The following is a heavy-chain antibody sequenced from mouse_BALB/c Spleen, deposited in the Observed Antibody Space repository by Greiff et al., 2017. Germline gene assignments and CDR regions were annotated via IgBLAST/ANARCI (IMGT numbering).Heavy chain of an antibody. D-gene: IGHD4-1*01. Sequence: EVKLVESGGGLVKPGGSLKLSCAASGFTFSDYYMYWVRQTPEKRLEWVATISDGGSYTYYPASVKGRFTISRDNAKNNLDRQMSSLKSEDTAMYYCARHWDDYWGQGTTLTVSS. J-gene: IGHJ2*01. V-gene: IGHV5-4*02. CDR1: GFTFSDYY. CDR2: ISDGGSYT. CDR3: ARHWDDY.